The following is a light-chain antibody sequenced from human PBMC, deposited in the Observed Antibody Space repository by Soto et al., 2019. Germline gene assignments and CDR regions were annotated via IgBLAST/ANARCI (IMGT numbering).Light chain of an antibody. J-gene: IGLJ1*01. CDR3: SSYRTSNTRQIV. CDR1: SSDVGGYNY. Sequence: QSVLNQPASVSGSPGQSITISRTGTSSDVGGYNYVSWYQHHPGKAPKLMIYDVSNRPSGVSNRFSGSKSGNTASLSISGLQPEDEADYYCSSYRTSNTRQIVCGTGTKVTVL. CDR2: DVS. V-gene: IGLV2-14*03.